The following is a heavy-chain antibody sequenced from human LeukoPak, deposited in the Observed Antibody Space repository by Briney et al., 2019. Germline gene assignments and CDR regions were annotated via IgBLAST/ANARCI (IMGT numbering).Heavy chain of an antibody. J-gene: IGHJ4*02. D-gene: IGHD4-17*01. CDR1: GGSISSGGYY. V-gene: IGHV4-30-2*01. CDR3: ASYGDYVVPLYDY. Sequence: SETLSLTCTVSGGSISSGGYYWSWIRQPPGKGLEWIGYIYHSGSTYYNPSLKSRVTISVDRSKNQFSLKLSSVTAADTAVYYCASYGDYVVPLYDYWGQGTLVTVSS. CDR2: IYHSGST.